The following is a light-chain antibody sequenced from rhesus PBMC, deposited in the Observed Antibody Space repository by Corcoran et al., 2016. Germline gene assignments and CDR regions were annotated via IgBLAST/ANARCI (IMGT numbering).Light chain of an antibody. J-gene: IGKJ1*01. V-gene: IGKV7-13*01. CDR3: LQSKNSPRT. CDR1: ESVSVFGLNL. Sequence: DIVLTQSPASLAVSPGQRATITCRASESVSVFGLNLIHWYQQKPGQPPKLLIYQASKKDNGVPSRFRGSGSGTDFTLTINRVEAYDAADYYCLQSKNSPRTFGQGTKVEIK. CDR2: QAS.